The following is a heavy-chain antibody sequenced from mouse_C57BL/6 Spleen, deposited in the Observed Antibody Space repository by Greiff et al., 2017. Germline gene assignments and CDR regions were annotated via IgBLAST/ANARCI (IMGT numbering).Heavy chain of an antibody. V-gene: IGHV1-81*01. CDR1: GYTFTSYG. D-gene: IGHD2-5*01. J-gene: IGHJ4*01. Sequence: QVQLKESGAELARPGASVKLSCKASGYTFTSYGISWVKQRTGQGLEWIGEIYPRSGNTYYNEKFKGKATLTADKSSSTAYMELRSLTSEDSAVYFCARRDSNSSMDYWGQGTSVTVSS. CDR2: IYPRSGNT. CDR3: ARRDSNSSMDY.